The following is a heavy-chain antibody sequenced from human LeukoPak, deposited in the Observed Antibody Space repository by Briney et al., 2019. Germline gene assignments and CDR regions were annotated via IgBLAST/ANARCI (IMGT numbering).Heavy chain of an antibody. CDR2: ISIRSTYI. D-gene: IGHD2-21*02. CDR1: GFTFSSYS. J-gene: IGHJ4*02. V-gene: IGHV3-21*01. CDR3: ATLGSIVWGRKGTASSL. Sequence: GGSLRLSCAASGFTFSSYSMNWVRQAPGKGLEWVSYISIRSTYIYYADSVKGRFTISRDNAKNSLYLQMNSLRAEDTAVYYCATLGSIVWGRKGTASSLWGQGTLVTVSS.